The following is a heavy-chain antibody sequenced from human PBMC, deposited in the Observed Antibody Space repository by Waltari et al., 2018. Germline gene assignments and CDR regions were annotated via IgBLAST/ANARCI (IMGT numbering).Heavy chain of an antibody. CDR3: ARRCSGGRCYNWFDT. V-gene: IGHV4-38-2*01. D-gene: IGHD2-15*01. J-gene: IGHJ5*02. CDR1: SQINGYY. Sequence: SQINGYYWAWIRQPPGKGLEYIGSIYHSGSTYYNPSLKSRVTLSLDTSKNQVSLKLNSVTAADTARYFCARRCSGGRCYNWFDTWGEGTLVIVSS. CDR2: IYHSGST.